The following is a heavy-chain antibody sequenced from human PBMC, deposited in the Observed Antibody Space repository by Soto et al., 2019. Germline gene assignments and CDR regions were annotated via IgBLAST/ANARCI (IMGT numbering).Heavy chain of an antibody. D-gene: IGHD4-17*01. CDR2: ISGSGGST. J-gene: IGHJ4*02. CDR3: AKGLYGDYLRFDY. Sequence: EVQLLESGGGLVQPGGSLRLSCAASGFTFSSYAMSWVRQAPGKGLEWVSAISGSGGSTYYADSVKGRFTISRDNSKNPLYLQMNSLRAEDTAVYYCAKGLYGDYLRFDYWGQGTLVTVSS. V-gene: IGHV3-23*01. CDR1: GFTFSSYA.